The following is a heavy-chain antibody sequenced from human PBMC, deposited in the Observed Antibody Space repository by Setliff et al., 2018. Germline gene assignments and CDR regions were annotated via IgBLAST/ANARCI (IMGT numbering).Heavy chain of an antibody. D-gene: IGHD2-21*01. V-gene: IGHV3-23*01. J-gene: IGHJ4*02. CDR2: ISGTDSNT. CDR3: ARAPNIFAGNFDF. CDR1: GFTFNNYA. Sequence: GGSLRLSCAASGFTFNNYAMNWVRQAPGKGLEWVSTISGTDSNTDYGDSVKGRFTISRDNSKNTVFLQLNSLRDDDTAVYYCARAPNIFAGNFDFWGQGALVTVSS.